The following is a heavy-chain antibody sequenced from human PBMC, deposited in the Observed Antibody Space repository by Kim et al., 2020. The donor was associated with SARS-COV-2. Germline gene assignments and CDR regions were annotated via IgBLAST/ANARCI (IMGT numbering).Heavy chain of an antibody. CDR3: AKAGHYDYLWGSYRYDY. CDR1: GFTFDDYA. D-gene: IGHD3-16*02. V-gene: IGHV3-9*01. Sequence: GGSLRLACAASGFTFDDYAMHWVRQAPGKGLEWVSGISWNSGSIGYADSVKGRFTISRDNAKNSLYLQMTSLRAEDTALYYCAKAGHYDYLWGSYRYDY. J-gene: IGHJ6*01. CDR2: ISWNSGSI.